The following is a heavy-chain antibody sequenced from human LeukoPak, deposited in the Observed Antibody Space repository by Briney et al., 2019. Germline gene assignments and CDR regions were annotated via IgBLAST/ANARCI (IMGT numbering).Heavy chain of an antibody. Sequence: SETLSLTCTVSGDSISSSYWSWIRQSAGKGLEYIGRIYTSGSTNYNPSLKSRVTISVDTSKNQFSLKLSSVTAADTAVYYCARGSWSGWYPFDYWGQGTLVTVSS. J-gene: IGHJ4*02. CDR3: ARGSWSGWYPFDY. V-gene: IGHV4-4*07. CDR1: GDSISSSY. D-gene: IGHD6-19*01. CDR2: IYTSGST.